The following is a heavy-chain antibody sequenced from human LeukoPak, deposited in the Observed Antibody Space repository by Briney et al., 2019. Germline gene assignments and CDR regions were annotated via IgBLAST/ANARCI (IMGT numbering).Heavy chain of an antibody. CDR3: ARVSGYCPDGVCRFDF. CDR2: IIHNGTT. D-gene: IGHD2-8*01. V-gene: IGHV4-34*12. J-gene: IGHJ4*02. Sequence: PSETLSLTCAVYGGSLSGYFWSWIRQSPGKGLEWIGEIIHNGTTNYNPSLKSRVTISGDTSKNQFSLNLISVTAADTAVYYCARVSGYCPDGVCRFDFWGQGTLVTVSS. CDR1: GGSLSGYF.